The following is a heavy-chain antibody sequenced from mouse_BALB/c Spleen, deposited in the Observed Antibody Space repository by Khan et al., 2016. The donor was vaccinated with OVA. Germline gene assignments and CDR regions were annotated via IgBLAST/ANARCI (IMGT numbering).Heavy chain of an antibody. J-gene: IGHJ4*01. CDR2: IYPGDGST. D-gene: IGHD2-14*01. V-gene: IGHV1S56*01. CDR3: AKEGVRGVAMDY. CDR1: GYTFTSYG. Sequence: QVQLQQSGPELVKPGALVKISCKASGYTFTSYGINWVRQRPGQGLAWIGWIYPGDGSTAYNEKFKGKATLTVAKSSSTDYMPLSSLTSEYSAVFFCAKEGVRGVAMDYGGQGTSVTVSS.